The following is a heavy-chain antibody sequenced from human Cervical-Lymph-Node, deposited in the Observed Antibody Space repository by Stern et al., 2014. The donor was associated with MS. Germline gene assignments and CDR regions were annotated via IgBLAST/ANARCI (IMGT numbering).Heavy chain of an antibody. CDR2: VYYSGSI. CDR3: ARNPALWYFDL. V-gene: IGHV4-31*03. D-gene: IGHD3-3*02. Sequence: VQLQESGPGLVKPLQTLSLTCTVSGGSVRSGGYFWTWIRQHPGKGLEWIGHVYYSGSIAYNPSLKSRVTISVDTSKNQFSLRLRSVTAADTAVYYCARNPALWYFDLWGRGTLAAVSS. J-gene: IGHJ2*01. CDR1: GGSVRSGGYF.